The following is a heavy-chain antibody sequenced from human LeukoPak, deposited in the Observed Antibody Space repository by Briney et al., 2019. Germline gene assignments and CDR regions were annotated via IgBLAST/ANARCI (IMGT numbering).Heavy chain of an antibody. V-gene: IGHV3-23*01. Sequence: PGGSLRLSCAASGFTFTSYAMSWVRQAPGKGLEWVSGISGSGGSTYYADSVKGRFTISRDNSKNTLYLQMNSLRAEDTAVYHCARTHDGGYSYGYSGRFDYWGQGTLVTVSS. CDR1: GFTFTSYA. J-gene: IGHJ4*02. CDR3: ARTHDGGYSYGYSGRFDY. D-gene: IGHD5-18*01. CDR2: ISGSGGST.